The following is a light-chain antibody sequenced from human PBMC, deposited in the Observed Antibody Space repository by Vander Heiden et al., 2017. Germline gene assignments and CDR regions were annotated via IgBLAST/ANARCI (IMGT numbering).Light chain of an antibody. V-gene: IGKV1-39*01. CDR3: QQSYSTPMVT. J-gene: IGKJ5*01. Sequence: DIQMTQSPSSLSASVGDRVTITCRASQSISSYLNWYQQKPGKAPKLLIYAASSLQSGVPSRFSGSGSGTDFTLTISSLQPEDFATYYCQQSYSTPMVTFAQGTRLEIK. CDR2: AAS. CDR1: QSISSY.